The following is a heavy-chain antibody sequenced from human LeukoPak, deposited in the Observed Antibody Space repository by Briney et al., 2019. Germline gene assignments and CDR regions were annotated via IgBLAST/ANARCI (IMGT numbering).Heavy chain of an antibody. V-gene: IGHV1-18*01. Sequence: ASVKVSCKASGYTFTSYGINWVRQAPGQGLEWMGWISAYTGNTNYAQKLQGRVTMTTDTSTSSAYMELRSLRSEDTAVYYCESHCSSTSCSDFDYWGQGTLVTVSS. J-gene: IGHJ4*02. CDR1: GYTFTSYG. CDR2: ISAYTGNT. CDR3: ESHCSSTSCSDFDY. D-gene: IGHD2-2*01.